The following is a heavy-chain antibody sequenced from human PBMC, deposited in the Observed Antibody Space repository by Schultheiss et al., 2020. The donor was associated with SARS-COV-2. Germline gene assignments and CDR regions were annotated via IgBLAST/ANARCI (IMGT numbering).Heavy chain of an antibody. V-gene: IGHV3-9*01. J-gene: IGHJ4*02. D-gene: IGHD4-11*01. CDR3: ARGYYSNSNFDY. CDR1: GFTFDDYA. Sequence: SLKISCAASGFTFDDYAMHWVRQAPGKGLEWVSGISWNSGSIGYADSVKGRFTISRDNAKNSLYLQMNSLRAEDTAVYYCARGYYSNSNFDYWGQGTLVTVSS. CDR2: ISWNSGSI.